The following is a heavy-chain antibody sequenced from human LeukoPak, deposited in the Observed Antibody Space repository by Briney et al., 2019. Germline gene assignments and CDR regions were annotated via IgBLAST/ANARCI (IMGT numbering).Heavy chain of an antibody. V-gene: IGHV3-23*01. CDR1: GFTFSTYA. CDR3: AKDSPRSGVPKYYFDY. CDR2: ISGSGGST. D-gene: IGHD7-27*01. Sequence: HPGGSLRLSCAASGFTFSTYAMSWVRQAPGKGLEWVSVISGSGGSTYYADSVKGRFTISRDNSKNTLYLQMNSLRAEDTAVYYCAKDSPRSGVPKYYFDYWGQGTLVTVSS. J-gene: IGHJ4*02.